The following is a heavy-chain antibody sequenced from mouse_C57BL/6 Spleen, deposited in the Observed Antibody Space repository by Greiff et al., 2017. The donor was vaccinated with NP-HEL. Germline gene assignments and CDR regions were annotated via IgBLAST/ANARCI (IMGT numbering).Heavy chain of an antibody. CDR2: IRLKSDNYAT. V-gene: IGHV6-3*01. CDR3: TGPIYYGNPFAY. Sequence: EVMLVESGGGLVQPGGSMKLSCVASGFTFSNYWMNWVRQPPEKGLEWVAQIRLKSDNYATHYAESVKGRFTISRDDSKSSVYLQMNNLRAEDTGIYYCTGPIYYGNPFAYWGQGTLVTVSA. J-gene: IGHJ3*01. CDR1: GFTFSNYW. D-gene: IGHD2-1*01.